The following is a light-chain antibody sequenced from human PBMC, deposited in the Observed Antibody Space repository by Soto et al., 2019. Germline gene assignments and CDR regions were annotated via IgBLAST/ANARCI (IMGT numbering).Light chain of an antibody. Sequence: VLTQPASVSGSPGQSITISCTGTSSDVGSYNLVSWYQQHPGKAPKLMIYEVSKWPSGISNRFSGSKSGNTASLTISGLQAEDEGDYYCCSYAGSHYVFGTGTKVTVL. V-gene: IGLV2-23*02. CDR3: CSYAGSHYV. J-gene: IGLJ1*01. CDR1: SSDVGSYNL. CDR2: EVS.